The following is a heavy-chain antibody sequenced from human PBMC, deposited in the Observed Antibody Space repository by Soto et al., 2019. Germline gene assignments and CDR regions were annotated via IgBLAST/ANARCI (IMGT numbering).Heavy chain of an antibody. D-gene: IGHD3-10*01. J-gene: IGHJ6*02. CDR1: GFTFSSYW. V-gene: IGHV3-7*01. CDR2: IKQDGSEK. Sequence: PVGSLRLSCAASGFTFSSYWMSWVRQAPGKGLEWVANIKQDGSEKYYVDSVKGRFTISRDNAKNSLYLQMNSLRAEDTAVYYCARVDGLQGYYYYYGMDVWGQGTTVTVSS. CDR3: ARVDGLQGYYYYYGMDV.